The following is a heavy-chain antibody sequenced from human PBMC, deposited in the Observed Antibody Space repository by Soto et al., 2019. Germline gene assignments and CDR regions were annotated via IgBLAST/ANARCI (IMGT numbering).Heavy chain of an antibody. CDR3: ARRGSSPRDDFDY. CDR1: GYSFTSYW. J-gene: IGHJ4*02. V-gene: IGHV5-51*01. CDR2: IYPGDSDT. Sequence: GESLKISCKGSGYSFTSYWIGWVRQMPGKGLEWMGIIYPGDSDTRYSPSFQGQVTISADKSISTAYLRWSSLKASDTAMYYCARRGSSPRDDFDYWGQGTLVTVSS. D-gene: IGHD6-6*01.